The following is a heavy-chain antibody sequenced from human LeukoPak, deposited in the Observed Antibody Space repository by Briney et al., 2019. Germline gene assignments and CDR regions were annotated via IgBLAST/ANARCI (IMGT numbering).Heavy chain of an antibody. CDR3: GRNLGSGSDH. Sequence: PSETLSLTCNVSGDSISGPYWNWIRQSPGRGLEWIGYTHYTGETNYNPSLKSHLTMSVDTSNNQVYLRLSSVTAADTAVYYCGRNLGSGSDHWGQGTLVTVSS. CDR1: GDSISGPY. V-gene: IGHV4-59*11. J-gene: IGHJ4*02. CDR2: THYTGET. D-gene: IGHD3-10*01.